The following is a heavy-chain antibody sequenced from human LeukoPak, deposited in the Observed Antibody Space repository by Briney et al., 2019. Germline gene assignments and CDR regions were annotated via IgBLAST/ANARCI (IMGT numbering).Heavy chain of an antibody. D-gene: IGHD3-9*01. Sequence: ASEKVSCKASAYTFSRYGITWVRQAPGQGLEWMGWISAYNGNTNYAQKLQGRLTMTTDTSTSTAYMELWSLRSDDTAVYYCASLQTGHDAFDIWGQGTMVTVSS. CDR2: ISAYNGNT. J-gene: IGHJ3*02. CDR1: AYTFSRYG. V-gene: IGHV1-18*01. CDR3: ASLQTGHDAFDI.